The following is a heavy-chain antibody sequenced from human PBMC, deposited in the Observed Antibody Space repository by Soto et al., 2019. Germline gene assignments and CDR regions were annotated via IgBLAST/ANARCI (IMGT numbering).Heavy chain of an antibody. D-gene: IGHD3-10*01. CDR2: FDPEDGET. CDR3: ARERITMVRGVTAYYGMDI. J-gene: IGHJ6*02. V-gene: IGHV1-24*01. Sequence: ASVKVSCKVSGYTLTELSMHWVRQAPGKGLEWMGGFDPEDGETIYAQKFQGRVTMTEDTSTDTAYMELSSLRSEDTAVYYCARERITMVRGVTAYYGMDIWGQGTTVTVSS. CDR1: GYTLTELS.